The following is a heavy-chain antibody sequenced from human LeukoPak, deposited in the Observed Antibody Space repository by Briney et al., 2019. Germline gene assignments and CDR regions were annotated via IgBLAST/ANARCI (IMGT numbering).Heavy chain of an antibody. CDR2: INHSGST. V-gene: IGHV4-34*01. CDR3: ARDPPYYDFWSGPLRGAFDI. J-gene: IGHJ3*02. D-gene: IGHD3-3*01. Sequence: SETLSLTCAVYGGSFSGYYWSWIRQPPGKGLEWIGEINHSGSTNYNPSLKSRVTISVDTSKNQFSRKLSFVTAADTVVYYCARDPPYYDFWSGPLRGAFDIWGQGTMVTVSS. CDR1: GGSFSGYY.